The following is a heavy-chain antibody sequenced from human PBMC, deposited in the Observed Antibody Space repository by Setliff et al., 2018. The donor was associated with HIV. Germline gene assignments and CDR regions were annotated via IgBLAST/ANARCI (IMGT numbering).Heavy chain of an antibody. CDR3: ARASGGNSVENGFDI. V-gene: IGHV1-18*01. CDR2: ISNYNGNT. D-gene: IGHD1-26*01. Sequence: ASVKVSCKTSDHTFTNYGIYWVRQAPGQGLEWMGWISNYNGNTNYAQKFHGRVTMTTDTSTRTAYMEMRGLTYDDAAVYYCARASGGNSVENGFDIWGQGTMVTVSS. J-gene: IGHJ3*02. CDR1: DHTFTNYG.